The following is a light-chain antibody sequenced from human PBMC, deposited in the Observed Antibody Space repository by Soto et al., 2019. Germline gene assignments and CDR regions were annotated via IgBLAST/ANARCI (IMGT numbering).Light chain of an antibody. V-gene: IGLV2-11*01. J-gene: IGLJ2*01. CDR3: CSYAGSYTLI. Sequence: QSALTQPRSVSGSPGQSVTISCTGTSTDVGAYDYVSWYQQHPGKVPKVIIYDVTERPSGVPDRFSGSKSGNTASLTISGLQAEDEADYYCCSYAGSYTLIFGGGTKLTVL. CDR1: STDVGAYDY. CDR2: DVT.